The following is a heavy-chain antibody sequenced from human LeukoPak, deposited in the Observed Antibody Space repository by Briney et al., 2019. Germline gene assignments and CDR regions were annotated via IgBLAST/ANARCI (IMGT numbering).Heavy chain of an antibody. J-gene: IGHJ4*02. V-gene: IGHV3-66*01. CDR1: GFTFNSYV. D-gene: IGHD6-19*01. CDR3: ARDPRTMGWYDY. CDR2: IYSGGST. Sequence: PGGSLRLSCAASGFTFNSYVVSWVRQAPGKGLEWVSVIYSGGSTYYADSVKGRFTISRDNSKNTLYLQMNSLRAEDTAVYYCARDPRTMGWYDYWGQGTLVTVSS.